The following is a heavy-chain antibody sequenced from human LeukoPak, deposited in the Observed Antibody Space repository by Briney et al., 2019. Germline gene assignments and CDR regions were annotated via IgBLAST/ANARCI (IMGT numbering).Heavy chain of an antibody. CDR2: IYYSGST. D-gene: IGHD3-3*01. CDR3: ARAVDDFWGGYLDY. CDR1: GGSISSYY. Sequence: SETLSLTCTVSGGSISSYYWSWIRQPPGKGLEWIGYIYYSGSTNYNPSLKSRVTISVDTSKNQFSLKLSSVTAADTAVYYCARAVDDFWGGYLDYWGQGTLVTVSS. J-gene: IGHJ4*02. V-gene: IGHV4-59*01.